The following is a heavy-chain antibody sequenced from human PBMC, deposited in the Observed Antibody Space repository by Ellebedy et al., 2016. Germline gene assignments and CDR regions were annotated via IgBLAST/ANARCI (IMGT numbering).Heavy chain of an antibody. V-gene: IGHV1-8*01. CDR3: AFPRVEHLPRADGYRRYFDWFGFDP. CDR2: MNPNSGNT. CDR1: GYTFTSYD. D-gene: IGHD3-9*01. Sequence: ASVKVSXXASGYTFTSYDINWVRQATGQGLEWMGWMNPNSGNTGYAQKFQGRVTMTRNTSISTAYMELSSLRSEDTAVYYCAFPRVEHLPRADGYRRYFDWFGFDPWGQGTLVTVSS. J-gene: IGHJ5*02.